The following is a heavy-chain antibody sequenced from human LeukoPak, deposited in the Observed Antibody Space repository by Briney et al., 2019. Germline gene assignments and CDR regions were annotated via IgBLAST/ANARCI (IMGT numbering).Heavy chain of an antibody. V-gene: IGHV3-20*04. J-gene: IGHJ6*03. D-gene: IGHD6-6*01. CDR2: INWNGGST. CDR1: EFTFDDHG. Sequence: PGGSLRFSCVASEFTFDDHGMSWVRHAPGKGLEWVSGINWNGGSTGYADSVKGRFTISRDNAKNSLYLQMNSLRAEDTALYYCARDVYSSFPYYMDVWGKGTTVTVSS. CDR3: ARDVYSSFPYYMDV.